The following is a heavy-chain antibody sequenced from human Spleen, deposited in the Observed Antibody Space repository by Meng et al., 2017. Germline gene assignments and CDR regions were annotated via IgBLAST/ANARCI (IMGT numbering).Heavy chain of an antibody. D-gene: IGHD5-18*01. CDR2: ISAYNGKT. CDR3: AREASPGYSYGLYYFDY. CDR1: GYTFTSYG. Sequence: QVHMVQSGAEVKKPGASVKVSYKASGYTFTSYGISWVRQAPGQGFEWMGWISAYNGKTNYAQKLQGRVAMTTYTSTSTAYMELRSLRSDDMAVYYCAREASPGYSYGLYYFDYWGQGTLVTVSS. V-gene: IGHV1-18*03. J-gene: IGHJ4*02.